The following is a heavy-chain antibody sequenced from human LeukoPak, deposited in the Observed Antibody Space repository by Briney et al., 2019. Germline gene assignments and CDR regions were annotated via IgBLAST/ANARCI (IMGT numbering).Heavy chain of an antibody. J-gene: IGHJ4*02. D-gene: IGHD4-11*01. Sequence: GGSLRLSCAASGFTFSKYAMTWVRQPPGKGLEWLSAITINGGGTYYADSVKGRFTISRDNSKNTLYLQMNGLRAEDTAVYYCATILGDYTNFDYWGQGTLVTVSS. CDR2: ITINGGGT. V-gene: IGHV3-23*01. CDR3: ATILGDYTNFDY. CDR1: GFTFSKYA.